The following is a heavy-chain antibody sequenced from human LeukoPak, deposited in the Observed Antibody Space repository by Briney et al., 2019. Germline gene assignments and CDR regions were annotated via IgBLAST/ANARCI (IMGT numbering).Heavy chain of an antibody. CDR2: ISSSGSTI. Sequence: GGSLRLSCAASGFTFSSYSMNWVRQAPGKGLEWVSYISSSGSTIYYADSVKGRFTVSRDNAKNSLYLQMNSLRAEDTAVYYCARSILRYYYNASGYYPYYFDYWGQGVLVTVSS. V-gene: IGHV3-48*04. CDR1: GFTFSSYS. D-gene: IGHD3-22*01. CDR3: ARSILRYYYNASGYYPYYFDY. J-gene: IGHJ4*02.